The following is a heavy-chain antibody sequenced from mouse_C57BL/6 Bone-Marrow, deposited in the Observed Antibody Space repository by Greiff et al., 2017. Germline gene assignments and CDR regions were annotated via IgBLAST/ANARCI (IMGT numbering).Heavy chain of an antibody. Sequence: VQLQQSGAELARPGASVQLSCKASGYTFTSYGISWVKQRTGQGLEWIGEIYPRSGNTYYNEKFKGKDTLTADKSSSTAYMELRSLTSEDSAVYFCASTVYYFDYWGQGTTLTVSS. V-gene: IGHV1-81*01. CDR3: ASTVYYFDY. D-gene: IGHD1-1*01. CDR2: IYPRSGNT. J-gene: IGHJ2*01. CDR1: GYTFTSYG.